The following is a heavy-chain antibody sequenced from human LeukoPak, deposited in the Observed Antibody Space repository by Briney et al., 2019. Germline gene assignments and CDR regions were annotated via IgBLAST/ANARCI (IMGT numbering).Heavy chain of an antibody. J-gene: IGHJ4*02. V-gene: IGHV4-39*01. CDR2: IYYSGST. CDR1: GGSISSSSYY. D-gene: IGHD3-3*01. Sequence: SETLSLTCTVSGGSISSSSYYWGWIRQPPGKGLEWIGSIYYSGSTYYNPSLKSRVTISVDTSKNQFSLKLSSVTAADTAVYYCARGQSGYCDYWGQGTLVTVSS. CDR3: ARGQSGYCDY.